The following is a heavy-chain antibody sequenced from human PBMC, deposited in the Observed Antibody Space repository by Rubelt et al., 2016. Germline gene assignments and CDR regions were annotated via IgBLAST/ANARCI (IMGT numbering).Heavy chain of an antibody. Sequence: QVQLQESGPGLVKPSETLSLTCTVSGGSISGYYWSWIRQPPGKGLEWIGYIYYSGSTYYNPSLKFVVTISVYTSKNQLSVKLSAGTAADTAVEYWAREARGYSSGWYSWFDPWGQGTLVTVSS. CDR1: GGSISGYY. CDR3: AREARGYSSGWYSWFDP. D-gene: IGHD6-19*01. CDR2: IYYSGST. J-gene: IGHJ5*02. V-gene: IGHV4-59*12.